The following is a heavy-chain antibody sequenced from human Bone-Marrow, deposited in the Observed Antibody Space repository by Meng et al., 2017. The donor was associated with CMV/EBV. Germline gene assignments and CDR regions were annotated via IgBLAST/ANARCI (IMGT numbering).Heavy chain of an antibody. V-gene: IGHV1-69*06. CDR1: GGTFSSYA. CDR3: ARDSAYYGMDV. CDR2: IIPIFGTA. Sequence: SVKVSCKASGGTFSSYAISWVRQAPGQGLEWMGGIIPIFGTANYAQKFQGRVTISADKSTNTSYMELSRLRSEDTAVYYCARDSAYYGMDVWGQGTTVTVSS. J-gene: IGHJ6*02.